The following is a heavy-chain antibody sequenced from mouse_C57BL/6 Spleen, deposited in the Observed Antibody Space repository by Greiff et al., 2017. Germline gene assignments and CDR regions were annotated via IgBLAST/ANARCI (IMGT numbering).Heavy chain of an antibody. CDR2: IYPRSGNT. CDR3: LDSSGLRDY. CDR1: GYTFTSYG. J-gene: IGHJ2*01. V-gene: IGHV1-81*01. D-gene: IGHD3-2*02. Sequence: QVHVKQSGAELARPGASVKLSCKASGYTFTSYGISWVKQRTGQGLEWIGEIYPRSGNTYYNEKFKGKATLTADKSSSTAYMELRSLTSEDSAVYFCLDSSGLRDYWGQGTTLTVSS.